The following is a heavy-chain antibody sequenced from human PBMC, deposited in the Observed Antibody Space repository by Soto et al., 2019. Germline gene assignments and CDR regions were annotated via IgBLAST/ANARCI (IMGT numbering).Heavy chain of an antibody. D-gene: IGHD4-17*01. CDR2: ISSSSTYI. CDR1: GITFSSFT. Sequence: GGSLRLSCAASGITFSSFTMNWVRQAPGKGLEWVSSISSSSTYIYYADSLKGRFTISRDNAKNSLYLQMNSLRAEDTAVYYCAAGDYGFDYWGQGTLVTVSS. CDR3: AAGDYGFDY. V-gene: IGHV3-21*01. J-gene: IGHJ4*02.